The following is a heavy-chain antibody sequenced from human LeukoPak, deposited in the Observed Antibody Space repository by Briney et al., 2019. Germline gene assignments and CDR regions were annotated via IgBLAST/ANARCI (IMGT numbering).Heavy chain of an antibody. CDR1: GDSISSYY. Sequence: ETLCLTCTVSGDSISSYYWSWIRRPPGKGLQWIGYVHYSGGTNYNPSLKSRATISVDTSDNQCSLKLNSVTAADTAVYYCARGGPSSSGYSADAFDIWGQGTMGSASS. D-gene: IGHD3-22*01. CDR3: ARGGPSSSGYSADAFDI. CDR2: VHYSGGT. J-gene: IGHJ3*02. V-gene: IGHV4-59*13.